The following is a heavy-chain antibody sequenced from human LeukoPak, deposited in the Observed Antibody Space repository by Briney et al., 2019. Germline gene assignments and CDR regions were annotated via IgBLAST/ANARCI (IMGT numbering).Heavy chain of an antibody. Sequence: GGSLRLSCAVSGLTFSSDSINWVRQAPGKGLEWVSYISSGGSVTYYADSVKGRFTISRDNAKNSLYLQMSSLRAEDTAVYYCVRDRTDYSDSYFDYWGQGTLVTVSS. V-gene: IGHV3-48*04. D-gene: IGHD4/OR15-4a*01. CDR2: ISSGGSVT. CDR3: VRDRTDYSDSYFDY. CDR1: GLTFSSDS. J-gene: IGHJ4*02.